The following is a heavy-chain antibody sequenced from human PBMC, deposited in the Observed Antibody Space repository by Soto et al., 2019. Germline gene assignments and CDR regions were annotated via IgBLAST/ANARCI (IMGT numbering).Heavy chain of an antibody. CDR1: GFTFNNYA. CDR3: AKGRGGSGSLTPRVDF. CDR2: ISGAGDTT. Sequence: EVQLLESGGGLVQPGGSLRLSCAASGFTFNNYAMTWVRQATGKGLEWVSAISGAGDTTSYADSVKRRFTVSRDGSKNTLYLQMRSVRAEETALYYCAKGRGGSGSLTPRVDFWGQGTLVTVSS. V-gene: IGHV3-23*01. D-gene: IGHD3-10*01. J-gene: IGHJ4*02.